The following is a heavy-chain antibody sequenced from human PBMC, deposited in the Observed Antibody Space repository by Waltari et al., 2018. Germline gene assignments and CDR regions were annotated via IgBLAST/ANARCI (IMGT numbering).Heavy chain of an antibody. Sequence: QVQLVQSGAEVRTPGASVKVPCKVSGYSLSQLSMHWVRQAPGKGLEWVGGLDPEDEETVYAQKFQGRVTMTEDTSTDTAYMELSSLRSDDTAVYYCTTDIMLRVFSNVWGQGTTVTVSS. CDR2: LDPEDEET. CDR1: GYSLSQLS. CDR3: TTDIMLRVFSNV. V-gene: IGHV1-24*01. D-gene: IGHD3-10*01. J-gene: IGHJ6*02.